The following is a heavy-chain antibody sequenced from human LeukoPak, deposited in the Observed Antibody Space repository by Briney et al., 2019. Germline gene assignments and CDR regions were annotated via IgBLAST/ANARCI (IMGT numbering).Heavy chain of an antibody. CDR1: GYIFTNYW. Sequence: GESLKISCKGSGYIFTNYWIGWVRQMPGKGLEWMGIIHPVDSDTGYSPSFQGQVTISADKSINTAYLQWSSLKASDTAMYYCARLQSGQWLLFDYWGQGTLVTVSS. CDR3: ARLQSGQWLLFDY. V-gene: IGHV5-51*01. CDR2: IHPVDSDT. D-gene: IGHD6-19*01. J-gene: IGHJ4*02.